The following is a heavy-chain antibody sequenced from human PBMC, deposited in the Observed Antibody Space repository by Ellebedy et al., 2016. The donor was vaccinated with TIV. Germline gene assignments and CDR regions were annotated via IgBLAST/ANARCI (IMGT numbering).Heavy chain of an antibody. D-gene: IGHD3-3*01. Sequence: GESLKTSXAASGFTFSSYSMNWVRQAPGKGLEWGSYISSSSSTIYYADSVKGRFTISRDNAKNSLYLQMNSLRAEDTAVYYCARGDHDYDFWSGYYGSVIYWGQGTLVTVSS. V-gene: IGHV3-48*01. CDR1: GFTFSSYS. CDR3: ARGDHDYDFWSGYYGSVIY. CDR2: ISSSSSTI. J-gene: IGHJ4*02.